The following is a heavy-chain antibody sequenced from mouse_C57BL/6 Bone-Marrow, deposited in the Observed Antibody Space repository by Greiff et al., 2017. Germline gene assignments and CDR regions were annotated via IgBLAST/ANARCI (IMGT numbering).Heavy chain of an antibody. V-gene: IGHV1-39*01. CDR2: INPNYGTT. CDR1: GYSFTDYN. Sequence: EVQLQQSGPELVKPGASVKISCKASGYSFTDYNMNWVKQSNGKSLEWIGVINPNYGTTSYNQKFKGKATLTADKSSSTAYMQLSSLTSEDSAVYFCAREDYYGSSYFDYWGQGTTLTVSS. J-gene: IGHJ2*01. D-gene: IGHD1-1*01. CDR3: AREDYYGSSYFDY.